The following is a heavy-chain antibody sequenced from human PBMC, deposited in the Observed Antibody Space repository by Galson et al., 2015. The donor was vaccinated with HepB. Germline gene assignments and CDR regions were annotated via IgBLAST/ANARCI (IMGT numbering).Heavy chain of an antibody. CDR2: IDSDERGT. V-gene: IGHV3-74*03. CDR1: GFTFNNYK. J-gene: IGHJ4*02. Sequence: SLRLSCAATSGFTFNNYKIHWVRHVPGKGLVWVAYIDSDERGTKYADSVKGRFTISRDNARNTVFLQMNSLRVEDTAVYFCGRSRGASGYHYDYWGQGTL. CDR3: GRSRGASGYHYDY. D-gene: IGHD3-22*01.